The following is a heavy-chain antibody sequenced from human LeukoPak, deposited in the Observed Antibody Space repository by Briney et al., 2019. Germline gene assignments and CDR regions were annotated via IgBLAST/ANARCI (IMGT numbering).Heavy chain of an antibody. CDR3: ARVAAGTYWFDP. CDR1: GFSYSSYG. D-gene: IGHD6-13*01. V-gene: IGHV3-33*01. Sequence: PGGSLRLSCAASGFSYSSYGFHWVRQAPGKGLEWVAIIWYDGSNKYYADSVKGRFTISRDNSKNTLYLQVNSLRAEDTALYYCARVAAGTYWFDPWGQGTLVTVSS. CDR2: IWYDGSNK. J-gene: IGHJ5*02.